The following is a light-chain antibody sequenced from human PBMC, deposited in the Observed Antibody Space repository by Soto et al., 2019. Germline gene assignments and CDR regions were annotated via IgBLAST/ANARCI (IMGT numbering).Light chain of an antibody. CDR2: DAS. CDR3: QQYNTFSCT. Sequence: DIHMTQSPSTLSASVGDRVTITCRASQSITGWLAWYQQKPGKAPKLLIYDASALESGVPSRFSGSGSGTEFTLTISSXQPDDFATYYCQQYNTFSCTFGQGTKVDTK. V-gene: IGKV1-5*01. J-gene: IGKJ1*01. CDR1: QSITGW.